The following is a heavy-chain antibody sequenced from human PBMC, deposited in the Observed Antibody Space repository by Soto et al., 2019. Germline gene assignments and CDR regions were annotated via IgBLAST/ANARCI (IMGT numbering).Heavy chain of an antibody. D-gene: IGHD5-12*01. CDR2: IYHSGST. V-gene: IGHV4-38-2*01. Sequence: SETLSLTCAVSGYSISSGYYWGWIRQPPGKGLEWIGSIYHSGSTYYNPSLKSRVTISVDTSKNQFSLKLSSVTAADTAVYYCASRGLATNAFDIWGQGTMVTVSS. CDR1: GYSISSGYY. J-gene: IGHJ3*02. CDR3: ASRGLATNAFDI.